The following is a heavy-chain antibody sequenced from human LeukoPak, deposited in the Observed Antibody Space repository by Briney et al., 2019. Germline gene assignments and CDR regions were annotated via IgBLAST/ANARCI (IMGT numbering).Heavy chain of an antibody. Sequence: GGSLRLSCAASGFTFSSYAMSWVRQAPGKGQEWVSAISGSGDSTYYADSVKGRFTISRDNSENTLYLQMKSLRAEDTAVYYCAKDKGCSSTSCFFDYWGQGTLVTVSS. D-gene: IGHD2-2*01. CDR3: AKDKGCSSTSCFFDY. V-gene: IGHV3-23*01. J-gene: IGHJ4*02. CDR1: GFTFSSYA. CDR2: ISGSGDST.